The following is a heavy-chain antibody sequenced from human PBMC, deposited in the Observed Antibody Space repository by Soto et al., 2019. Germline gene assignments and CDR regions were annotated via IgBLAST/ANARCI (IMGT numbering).Heavy chain of an antibody. CDR3: ARGATEYYDSSGYYSIDY. J-gene: IGHJ4*02. V-gene: IGHV4-59*01. Sequence: SETLSLTCTASGGSISSYYWSWIRQPPGKGLEWIGYIYYSGSTNYNPSLKSRVTISVDTSKNQFSLKLSSVTAADTAVYYCARGATEYYDSSGYYSIDYWGQGTLVTVSS. CDR2: IYYSGST. CDR1: GGSISSYY. D-gene: IGHD3-22*01.